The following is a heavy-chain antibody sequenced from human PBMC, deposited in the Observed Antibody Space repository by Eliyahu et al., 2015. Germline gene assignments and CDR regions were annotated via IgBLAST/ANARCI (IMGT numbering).Heavy chain of an antibody. J-gene: IGHJ4*02. CDR1: GXTFTSYX. Sequence: QVQLVQSGAEVKKPGASVKVSCXAXGXTFTSYXXHXVRXAPGQGLEWMGIINPSGGSTSYAQKFQGRVTMTRDTSTSTVYMELSSLRSEDTAVYYCARDPVGGSYYRGGNYFDYWGQGTLVTVSS. D-gene: IGHD1-26*01. CDR3: ARDPVGGSYYRGGNYFDY. CDR2: INPSGGST. V-gene: IGHV1-46*01.